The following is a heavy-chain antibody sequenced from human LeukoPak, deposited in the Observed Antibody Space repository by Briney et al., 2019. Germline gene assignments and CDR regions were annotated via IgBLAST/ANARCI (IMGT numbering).Heavy chain of an antibody. Sequence: GGSLRLSCAASGFTFSSYSMNWVRQAPGKGLEWVSSISSSSSYIYYADSVKGRFTISRDNAKNSLYLQMNSLTAEDTAVYYCARREYSSSWPDYYWGQGTLVTVSS. V-gene: IGHV3-21*01. CDR2: ISSSSSYI. CDR1: GFTFSSYS. D-gene: IGHD6-13*01. CDR3: ARREYSSSWPDYY. J-gene: IGHJ4*02.